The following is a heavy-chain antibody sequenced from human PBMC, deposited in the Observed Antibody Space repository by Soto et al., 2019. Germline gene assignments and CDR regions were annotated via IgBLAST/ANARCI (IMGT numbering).Heavy chain of an antibody. CDR2: IKQDGSEK. V-gene: IGHV3-7*03. D-gene: IGHD3-9*01. CDR1: EFTFRNYW. J-gene: IGHJ4*02. Sequence: EVQLVESGGDLVQPGGSLRLSCAASEFTFRNYWMTWVRQAPGKGLEWVANIKQDGSEKYYVDSVKGRFTISRDNAKNSLYLQMSSLRAEDTAMYYCARGSTGILPKSPLPLWGQGTLVIVSS. CDR3: ARGSTGILPKSPLPL.